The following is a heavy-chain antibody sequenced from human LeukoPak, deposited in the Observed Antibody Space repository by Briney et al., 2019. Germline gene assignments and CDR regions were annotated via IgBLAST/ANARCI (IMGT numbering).Heavy chain of an antibody. CDR1: GGSLSDHY. D-gene: IGHD2-15*01. V-gene: IGHV4-34*01. CDR3: AREPGYCSGGSCYRGWFDP. CDR2: INPRGST. Sequence: SETLSLTCAVYGGSLSDHYWSWFRQPPGKGLEWIGEINPRGSTIYNPSLKSRVTISVDTSKNQFSLNLSSVTAADTAVYYCAREPGYCSGGSCYRGWFDPWGQGTLVTVSS. J-gene: IGHJ5*02.